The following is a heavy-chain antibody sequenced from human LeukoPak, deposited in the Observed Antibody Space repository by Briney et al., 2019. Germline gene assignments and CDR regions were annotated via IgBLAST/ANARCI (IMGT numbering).Heavy chain of an antibody. Sequence: GALRLSCAASGFTFSSYGMHWVRQAPGKGLEWVAVISYDGSNKYYADSVKGRFTISRDNSKNTLYLQMNSLRAEDTAVYYCAKDLERVWGQGTTATVSS. CDR2: ISYDGSNK. J-gene: IGHJ6*02. V-gene: IGHV3-30*18. D-gene: IGHD1-1*01. CDR1: GFTFSSYG. CDR3: AKDLERV.